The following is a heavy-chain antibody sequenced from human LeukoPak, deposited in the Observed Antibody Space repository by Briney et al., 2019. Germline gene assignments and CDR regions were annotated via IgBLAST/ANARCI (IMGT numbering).Heavy chain of an antibody. Sequence: GGSLRLSCAASGFTVSSNYMSWVRQAPGKGLEWVSIIFGGGSTNYADSVKGRFTISRDNSKNTVDLQMNSLRAEDTAVYYCASLGETPFDHWGQGTLVTVSS. V-gene: IGHV3-66*01. CDR3: ASLGETPFDH. CDR2: IFGGGST. CDR1: GFTVSSNY. D-gene: IGHD2-21*01. J-gene: IGHJ4*02.